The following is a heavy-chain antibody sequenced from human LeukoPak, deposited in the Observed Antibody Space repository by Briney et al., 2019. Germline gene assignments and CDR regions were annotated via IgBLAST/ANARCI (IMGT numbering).Heavy chain of an antibody. CDR1: GGSISSYY. Sequence: SETLSFICTVSGGSISSYYWSWIRQPAGKGLEWIGRIYTSGSTNYNPSLKSRVTMSVDTSKNQFSLKLSSVTAADTAVYYCARDKISQGYYYYMDVWGKGTTVTVSS. CDR2: IYTSGST. D-gene: IGHD3-3*01. J-gene: IGHJ6*03. V-gene: IGHV4-4*07. CDR3: ARDKISQGYYYYMDV.